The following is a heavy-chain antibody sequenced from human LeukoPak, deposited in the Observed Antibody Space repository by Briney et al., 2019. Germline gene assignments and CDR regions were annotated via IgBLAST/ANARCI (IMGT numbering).Heavy chain of an antibody. CDR3: ARGGRSSGD. CDR1: GGSTSRSN. Sequence: SETLSLTCTVSGGSTSRSNWGWIRQPPGKGLEWIGYTYYSGSTNYNPSLKSRVTISVDTSKNQFSLKLSSVTAADTAVYYCARGGRSSGDWGQGTLVTVSS. V-gene: IGHV4-59*01. D-gene: IGHD3-22*01. CDR2: TYYSGST. J-gene: IGHJ4*02.